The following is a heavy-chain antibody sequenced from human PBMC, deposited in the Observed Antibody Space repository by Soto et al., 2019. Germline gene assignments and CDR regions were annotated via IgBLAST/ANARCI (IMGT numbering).Heavy chain of an antibody. CDR3: ARARRNYTLHDAFDI. CDR1: GGTFSSYA. Sequence: QVQLVQSGAEVKKPGSSVKVSCKASGGTFSSYAISWVRQAPGQGLEWMGGIIPIFGTANYAQKFHGRVTMTADKSTSTAYMELSSLRSEDTAVYYCARARRNYTLHDAFDIWGQGTMVTVSS. V-gene: IGHV1-69*06. CDR2: IIPIFGTA. J-gene: IGHJ3*02. D-gene: IGHD1-7*01.